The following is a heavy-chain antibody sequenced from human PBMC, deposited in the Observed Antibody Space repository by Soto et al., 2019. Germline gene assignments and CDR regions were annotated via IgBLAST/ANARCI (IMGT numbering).Heavy chain of an antibody. Sequence: GGSLRLSCAASGFTFSSYWMSWAGQAPGKGLEGVAKIKQDGSEKYYVDFVKGGLPSSEENARNSLYLQMKSLRAEATAVNNCAKYKNSRPDGSGSFPGYWGQGTLVTVSS. D-gene: IGHD3-10*01. J-gene: IGHJ4*02. CDR3: AKYKNSRPDGSGSFPGY. CDR2: IKQDGSEK. CDR1: GFTFSSYW. V-gene: IGHV3-7*03.